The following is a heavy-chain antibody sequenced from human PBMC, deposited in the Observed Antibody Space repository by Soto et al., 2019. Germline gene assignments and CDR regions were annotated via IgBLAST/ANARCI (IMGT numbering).Heavy chain of an antibody. CDR1: GFIFSNAW. D-gene: IGHD3-22*01. V-gene: IGHV3-15*07. J-gene: IGHJ4*02. Sequence: EVQLAESGGGLVQPGGSLRLSCAGSGFIFSNAWMNWVRQAPGKGLEWVGRIKSKTDGGTTDYAAPVKGRFTISRDDSKNMVYLQMNSLKNEDTAVYHCTSDHPYCYDGSAFDHWGQGTLVIVSS. CDR3: TSDHPYCYDGSAFDH. CDR2: IKSKTDGGTT.